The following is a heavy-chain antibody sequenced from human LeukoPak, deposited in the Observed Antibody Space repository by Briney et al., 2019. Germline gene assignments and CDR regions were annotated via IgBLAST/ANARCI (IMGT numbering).Heavy chain of an antibody. J-gene: IGHJ4*02. CDR2: IYYVGST. CDR1: GGSISSYY. D-gene: IGHD5-18*01. V-gene: IGHV4-59*01. CDR3: ASAGIQLWSFDF. Sequence: SETLSLTCTVSGGSISSYYWNWIRQPPGKGLEWIGYIYYVGSTNYNPSLKSRVTISIDMSKNQFSLKLSSVTAADTAVYYCASAGIQLWSFDFWGQGTLVTVSS.